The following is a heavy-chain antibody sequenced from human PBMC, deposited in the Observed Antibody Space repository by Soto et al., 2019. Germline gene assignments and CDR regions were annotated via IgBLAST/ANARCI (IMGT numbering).Heavy chain of an antibody. CDR2: LDGTGSST. D-gene: IGHD3-10*01. CDR3: TTDGTYYYGSGSYGPVYYYYGMDV. CDR1: GFTFSSYA. V-gene: IGHV3-23*01. Sequence: EVQLLESGGGLVQPGGSLRLSCAASGFTFSSYAMGWVRQAPGKGLEWVSTLDGTGSSTYYADSVKGRFTISRDNSRNTLYLQMNSLRAEDTAVYYCTTDGTYYYGSGSYGPVYYYYGMDVWGQGTTVTVSS. J-gene: IGHJ6*02.